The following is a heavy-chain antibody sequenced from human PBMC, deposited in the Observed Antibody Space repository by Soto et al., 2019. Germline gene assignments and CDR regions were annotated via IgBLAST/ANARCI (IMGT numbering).Heavy chain of an antibody. V-gene: IGHV3-30-3*01. CDR2: VSYDGSNK. Sequence: QVQLVESGGGVVQPGRSLRLSCAASGFTFTSNPMHWVRQAPGKGLEWVAVVSYDGSNKYYADSVKRRFTISRDNSKNTLSLQMNSLRGEDTAVYYCARDPNPAAGAYSYHYGMDVWGQGTTDTVSS. CDR3: ARDPNPAAGAYSYHYGMDV. CDR1: GFTFTSNP. J-gene: IGHJ6*02. D-gene: IGHD6-13*01.